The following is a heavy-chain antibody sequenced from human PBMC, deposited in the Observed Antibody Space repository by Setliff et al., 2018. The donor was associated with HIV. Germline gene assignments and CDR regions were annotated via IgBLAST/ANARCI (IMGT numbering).Heavy chain of an antibody. Sequence: GGSLRLSCAASGFTVSSVYMRWIRQAPGKGLEWVSSISSTYSNIYYADSVKGRFSISRDSAKNSLYLQMNSLRAEDTAVYYCASPNGYDSRGYYSEYFHYWGQGTLVTVSS. J-gene: IGHJ1*01. V-gene: IGHV3-21*01. CDR1: GFTVSSVY. CDR2: ISSTYSNI. CDR3: ASPNGYDSRGYYSEYFHY. D-gene: IGHD3-22*01.